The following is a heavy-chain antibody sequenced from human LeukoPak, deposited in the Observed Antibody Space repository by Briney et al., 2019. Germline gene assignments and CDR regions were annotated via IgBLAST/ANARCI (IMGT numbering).Heavy chain of an antibody. CDR1: GGSVSSGSYY. D-gene: IGHD3-22*01. V-gene: IGHV4-61*01. CDR2: IYYSGST. CDR3: ARDRAEYYDSSGYDAFDI. Sequence: SETLSLTCTVSGGSVSSGSYYWSWIRQPPGKGLEWIGHIYYSGSTNYNPSLKSRVTISVDTSKNQFSLKLSSVTAADTAVYYCARDRAEYYDSSGYDAFDIWGQGTMVTVSS. J-gene: IGHJ3*02.